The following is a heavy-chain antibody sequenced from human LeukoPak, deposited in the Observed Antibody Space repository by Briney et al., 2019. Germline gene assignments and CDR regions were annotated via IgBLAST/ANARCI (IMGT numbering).Heavy chain of an antibody. CDR2: ISGSGDNT. CDR3: AKDFYSGSYYYFDY. Sequence: GGSLRLSCAASGFTFSSCAMNWVRQAPGTGLEWASSISGSGDNTYYADSVKGRFTISRDNSKNMLYLQMNSLRGEDTALYYCAKDFYSGSYYYFDYWGQGTLVAVSS. V-gene: IGHV3-23*01. D-gene: IGHD1-26*01. J-gene: IGHJ4*02. CDR1: GFTFSSCA.